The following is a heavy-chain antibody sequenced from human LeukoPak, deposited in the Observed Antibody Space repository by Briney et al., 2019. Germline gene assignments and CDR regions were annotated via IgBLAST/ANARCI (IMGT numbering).Heavy chain of an antibody. J-gene: IGHJ3*02. Sequence: SETLSLTCTVSGDSISSNSYYWGWIRQPPGKGLEWIGSIYYSGSTYNNPSLKSRVTISVDTSKNQFSLKLYSVTAADTAVYYCARRYSGYGNAFDIWGQGTMVTVSS. CDR1: GDSISSNSYY. CDR3: ARRYSGYGNAFDI. V-gene: IGHV4-39*01. D-gene: IGHD5-12*01. CDR2: IYYSGST.